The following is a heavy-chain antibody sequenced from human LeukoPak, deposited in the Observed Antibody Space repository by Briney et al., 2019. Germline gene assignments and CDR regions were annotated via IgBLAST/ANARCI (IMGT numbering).Heavy chain of an antibody. CDR3: ARGDWGDNWFDP. Sequence: SETLSLTCAVYGGSFSGYYWSWIRQPPGKGLEWIGEINHSGSTNYNPSLKSRVTISVDTSKNQFSLKLSSVTAADTAVYYCARGDWGDNWFDPXGQGTLVTVSX. CDR2: INHSGST. D-gene: IGHD3/OR15-3a*01. J-gene: IGHJ5*02. CDR1: GGSFSGYY. V-gene: IGHV4-34*01.